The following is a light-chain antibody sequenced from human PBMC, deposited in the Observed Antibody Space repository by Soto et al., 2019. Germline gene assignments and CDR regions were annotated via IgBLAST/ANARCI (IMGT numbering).Light chain of an antibody. Sequence: ETVLTQSPGTLSLSPGERATLSCRASQSVSSSYLAWYQHKPGQASRLLIYGASNSATGLPDRFSGSGSGTDFPLTISRLEPEDFAVYYCKQYGDSPCTFGQGTRVEIK. J-gene: IGKJ1*01. V-gene: IGKV3-20*01. CDR3: KQYGDSPCT. CDR1: QSVSSSY. CDR2: GAS.